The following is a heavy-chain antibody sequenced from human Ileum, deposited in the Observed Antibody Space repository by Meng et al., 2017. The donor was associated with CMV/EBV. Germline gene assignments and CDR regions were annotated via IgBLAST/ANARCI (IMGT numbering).Heavy chain of an antibody. Sequence: QRPGHGLVKPCDSLSPPVTFSGGSTGGSCWGWIRQPATKGLGCIGRVYSSGRTDYNPSLHSRVAMSVDTSKNQFSLKLSSVTAADTAVYYCARGSSSWAFDYWGQGTLVTVSS. CDR1: GGSTGGSC. J-gene: IGHJ4*02. CDR2: VYSSGRT. D-gene: IGHD2-2*01. CDR3: ARGSSSWAFDY. V-gene: IGHV4-4*07.